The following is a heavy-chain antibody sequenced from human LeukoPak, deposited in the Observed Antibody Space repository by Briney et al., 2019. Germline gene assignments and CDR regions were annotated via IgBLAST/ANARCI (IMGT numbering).Heavy chain of an antibody. CDR2: ISGSGGTT. CDR1: GFAFSNYA. V-gene: IGHV3-23*01. J-gene: IGHJ4*02. D-gene: IGHD3-3*01. Sequence: GGSLRLSCAASGFAFSNYAMSWVRQTPGKGLEWVSGISGSGGTTYYTDSVKGRFTISRDNSKNTLDLQMNSLRVEDTAVYYCAKEGTIFGVVAGYYFDYWGQGTLVTVSS. CDR3: AKEGTIFGVVAGYYFDY.